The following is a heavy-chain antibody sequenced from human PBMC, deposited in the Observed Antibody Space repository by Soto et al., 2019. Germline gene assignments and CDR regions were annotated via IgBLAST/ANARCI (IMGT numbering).Heavy chain of an antibody. CDR2: ISGSGGST. CDR1: GFTFSSYA. D-gene: IGHD3-3*01. CDR3: AKGDWEPGSGITIFGVGYYFDY. Sequence: GGSLRLSCAASGFTFSSYAMSWVRQAPGKGLEWVSAISGSGGSTYYADSVKGRFTISRDNSKNTLYLQMNSLRAEDTAVYYCAKGDWEPGSGITIFGVGYYFDYWGQGTLVTVSS. V-gene: IGHV3-23*01. J-gene: IGHJ4*02.